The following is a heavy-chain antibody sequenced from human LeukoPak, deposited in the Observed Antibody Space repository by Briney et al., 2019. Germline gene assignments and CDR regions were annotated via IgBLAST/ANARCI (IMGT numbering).Heavy chain of an antibody. D-gene: IGHD3-22*01. J-gene: IGHJ4*02. Sequence: GGSLRLSCAASGSTFSSYAMNWVRQAPGKGLEWVSAISGSGGSTYYADSVKGRFTISRDNSKNTLYLQMNSLRAEDTAVYYCAKDGTYDSSGYYFDYWGQGTLVTVSS. V-gene: IGHV3-23*01. CDR2: ISGSGGST. CDR3: AKDGTYDSSGYYFDY. CDR1: GSTFSSYA.